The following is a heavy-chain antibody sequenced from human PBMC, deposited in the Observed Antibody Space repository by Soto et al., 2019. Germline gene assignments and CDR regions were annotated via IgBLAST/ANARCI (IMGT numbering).Heavy chain of an antibody. J-gene: IGHJ3*02. Sequence: QITLKESGPTLVKPTQTLTLTCTFSGFSLSTSGVGVGWIRQPPGKALEWLALIYWDDDKRYSPSLKSRLTIPKDTPKNQVVLTMTNMDPVDTATYDWAHGSIAAAAGAFDIWGQGTMVTVSS. D-gene: IGHD6-13*01. CDR1: GFSLSTSGVG. CDR2: IYWDDDK. V-gene: IGHV2-5*02. CDR3: AHGSIAAAAGAFDI.